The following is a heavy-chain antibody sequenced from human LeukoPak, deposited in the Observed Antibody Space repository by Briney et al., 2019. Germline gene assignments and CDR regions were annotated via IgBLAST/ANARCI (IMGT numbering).Heavy chain of an antibody. CDR1: GGSISSYY. CDR2: IYYSGST. J-gene: IGHJ4*02. V-gene: IGHV4-59*01. CDR3: ARGFRDSGSYNFDY. D-gene: IGHD3-10*01. Sequence: PSETLSLTCTVSGGSISSYYWSWIRQPPGKGLEWIGYIYYSGSTNYNPSLKSRVTISVGTSKNQFSLKLSSVTAADTAVYYCARGFRDSGSYNFDYWGQGTLVTVSS.